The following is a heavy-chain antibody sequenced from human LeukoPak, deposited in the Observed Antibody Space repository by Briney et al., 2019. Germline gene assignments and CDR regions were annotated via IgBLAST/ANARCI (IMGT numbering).Heavy chain of an antibody. D-gene: IGHD5-12*01. CDR3: ARFRQGWGYSGYDAAFDI. CDR2: INPNSGGT. J-gene: IGHJ3*02. CDR1: GYTFTGYY. Sequence: ASVKVSCKASGYTFTGYYMHWVRQAPGQGLEWMGWINPNSGGTNYAQKFQGRVTMTRDTSISTAYMELSRLRSDDTAVYYCARFRQGWGYSGYDAAFDIWGQGTMVTVSS. V-gene: IGHV1-2*02.